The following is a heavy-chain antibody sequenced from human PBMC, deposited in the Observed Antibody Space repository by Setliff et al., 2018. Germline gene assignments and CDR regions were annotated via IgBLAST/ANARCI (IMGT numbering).Heavy chain of an antibody. CDR1: GGSISSDSHY. J-gene: IGHJ2*01. CDR3: ARAPPSVPYGDYGPRQYFDL. D-gene: IGHD4-17*01. Sequence: PSETLSLTCTVSGGSISSDSHYWAWVRQPAGKGLELIGQIYSNGRTYYNPSLKSRLTISLDTSKNQFSLRLTSVTAADTAVYYCARAPPSVPYGDYGPRQYFDLWGRGSLVTVSS. V-gene: IGHV4-61*10. CDR2: IYSNGRT.